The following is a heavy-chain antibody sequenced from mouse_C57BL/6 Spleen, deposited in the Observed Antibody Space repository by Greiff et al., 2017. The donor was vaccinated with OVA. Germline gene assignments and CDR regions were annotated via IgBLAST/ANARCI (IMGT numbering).Heavy chain of an antibody. V-gene: IGHV7-3*01. D-gene: IGHD2-10*01. CDR1: GFTFTDYY. Sequence: EVQGVESGGGLVQPGGSLSLSCAASGFTFTDYYMSWVRQPPGKALEWLGFIRNKANGYTTEYSASVKGRFTISRDNSQSILYLQMNALRAEDSATYYCARSSYYGNPYYYAMDYWGQGTSVTVSS. CDR2: IRNKANGYTT. J-gene: IGHJ4*01. CDR3: ARSSYYGNPYYYAMDY.